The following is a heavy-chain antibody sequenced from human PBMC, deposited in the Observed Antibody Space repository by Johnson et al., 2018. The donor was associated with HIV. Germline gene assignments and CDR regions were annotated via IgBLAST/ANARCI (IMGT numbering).Heavy chain of an antibody. J-gene: IGHJ3*02. Sequence: QMQLVESGGGVVQPGRSLRLSCVVSGFTFSTYPMHWVRQAPGKGLEWVAIISSDGNDKYYADSVKGRFTISRDNSNNTLYLQMNIVTREDTAIYYCASLGGLGGFDMWGQGTVVTVSS. CDR1: GFTFSTYP. D-gene: IGHD3/OR15-3a*01. CDR3: ASLGGLGGFDM. CDR2: ISSDGNDK. V-gene: IGHV3-30*04.